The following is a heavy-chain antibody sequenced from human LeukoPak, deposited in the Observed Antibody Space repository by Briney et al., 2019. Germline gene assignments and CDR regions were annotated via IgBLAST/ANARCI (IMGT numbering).Heavy chain of an antibody. CDR3: MKGGWLDY. CDR2: ISANGRGT. CDR1: GFNFSAYD. J-gene: IGHJ4*02. D-gene: IGHD6-19*01. V-gene: IGHV3-23*01. Sequence: GGSLRLSCAASGFNFSAYDMTWVRQAPGRGLEWVSFISANGRGTYYVDSVKGRYTISRDNSKNTLYLQMNSLRAEDTAEYFCMKGGWLDYWGQGTRVIVSS.